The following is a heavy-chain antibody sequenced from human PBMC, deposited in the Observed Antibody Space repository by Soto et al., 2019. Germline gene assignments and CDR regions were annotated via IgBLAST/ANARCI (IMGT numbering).Heavy chain of an antibody. V-gene: IGHV4-39*01. D-gene: IGHD3-3*01. J-gene: IGHJ6*02. CDR2: IYYSGST. CDR3: ARRSYDFWSGYYTFVGYDYYYYYGMDV. Sequence: SETLSLTCTVSGGSISSSSYYWGWIRQPPGKGLGWVGSIYYSGSTYYNPSLKSRVTISVDTSKNQFSLKLSSVTAADTAVYYCARRSYDFWSGYYTFVGYDYYYYYGMDVWGQGTTVTVS. CDR1: GGSISSSSYY.